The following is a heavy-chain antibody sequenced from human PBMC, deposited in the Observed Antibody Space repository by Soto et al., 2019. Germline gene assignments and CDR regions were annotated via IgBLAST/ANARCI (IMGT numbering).Heavy chain of an antibody. J-gene: IGHJ4*02. V-gene: IGHV4-4*07. CDR3: ARDFDSSSWYRLDQ. D-gene: IGHD6-13*01. Sequence: SETLSLTCTVSGGSIKTYYWSWVRQTAGKGLEWIGRIYTSGTANYNPSLKGRVIMSVDTSKNQFSLKMTSVTAADTAVYYCARDFDSSSWYRLDQWGQGIPVTVSS. CDR1: GGSIKTYY. CDR2: IYTSGTA.